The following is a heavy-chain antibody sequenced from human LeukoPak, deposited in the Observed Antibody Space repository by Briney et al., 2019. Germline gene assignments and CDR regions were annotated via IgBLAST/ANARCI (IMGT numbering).Heavy chain of an antibody. Sequence: KRGESLKISCKGSGYSFASYWIGWVRQMPGKGLEWMGIIYPDDSDTRYSPSFQGQVTISADKSISTAYLQWSSLKASDTAMYYCARERSSQGYFDFWGQGTLVTVSS. CDR3: ARERSSQGYFDF. V-gene: IGHV5-51*01. D-gene: IGHD6-6*01. J-gene: IGHJ4*02. CDR1: GYSFASYW. CDR2: IYPDDSDT.